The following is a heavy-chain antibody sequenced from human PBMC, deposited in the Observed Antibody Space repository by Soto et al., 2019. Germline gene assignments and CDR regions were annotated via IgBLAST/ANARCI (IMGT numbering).Heavy chain of an antibody. CDR1: GYSFTSYW. CDR3: ARSYGDYGGYYYYYMDV. D-gene: IGHD4-17*01. CDR2: IYPGDSDT. J-gene: IGHJ6*03. V-gene: IGHV5-51*01. Sequence: GESLKISCKGSGYSFTSYWIGWVRQMPGKGLEWMGIIYPGDSDTRYSPSFQGQVTISADKSISTAYLQWSSLKASDTAMYYCARSYGDYGGYYYYYMDVWGKGTTVTVS.